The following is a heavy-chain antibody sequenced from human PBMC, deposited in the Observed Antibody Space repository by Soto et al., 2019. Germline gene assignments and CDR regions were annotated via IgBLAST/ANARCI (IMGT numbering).Heavy chain of an antibody. CDR3: ARERRGYFYLDY. J-gene: IGHJ4*02. CDR2: IYYSGST. CDR1: GGSISSGDYY. V-gene: IGHV4-30-4*01. D-gene: IGHD3-22*01. Sequence: SETLSLTCTVSGGSISSGDYYWSWIRQPPGKGLEWIGYIYYSGSTYYNPSLKSRVTISVDTSKNQFSLKLSSVTAADTAVYYCARERRGYFYLDYWGQGTLVTVSS.